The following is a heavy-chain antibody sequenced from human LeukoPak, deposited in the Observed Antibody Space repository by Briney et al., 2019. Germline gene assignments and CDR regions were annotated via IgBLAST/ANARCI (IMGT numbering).Heavy chain of an antibody. J-gene: IGHJ5*02. D-gene: IGHD5-12*01. CDR2: ISGSGGST. CDR1: GFTFSSYA. CDR3: AKDPKWLRFSDWFDP. V-gene: IGHV3-23*01. Sequence: GGSLRLSCVASGFTFSSYAMSWVRQAPGKGLEWVSAISGSGGSTYYADSVKGRFTISRDNSKNTMYLQMNSLRAEDTAVYYCAKDPKWLRFSDWFDPWGQGTLVTVSS.